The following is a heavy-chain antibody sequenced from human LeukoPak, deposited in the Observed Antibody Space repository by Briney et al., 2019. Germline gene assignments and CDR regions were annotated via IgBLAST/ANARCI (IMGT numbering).Heavy chain of an antibody. Sequence: SETLSLTCAVYGESFSGYYWSWIRQPPGKGLEWIGEINHSGSTNYNPSLKSRVTISVDTSKNQFSLKLSSVTAADTAVYYCARQAYCGGDCFEYFQHWGQGTLVTVSS. V-gene: IGHV4-34*01. CDR1: GESFSGYY. CDR2: INHSGST. J-gene: IGHJ1*01. D-gene: IGHD2-21*02. CDR3: ARQAYCGGDCFEYFQH.